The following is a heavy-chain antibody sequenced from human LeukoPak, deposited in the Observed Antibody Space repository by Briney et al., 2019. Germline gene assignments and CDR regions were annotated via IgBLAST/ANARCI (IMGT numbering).Heavy chain of an antibody. CDR2: IYYSGSA. D-gene: IGHD3-16*01. J-gene: IGHJ4*02. CDR3: AKDIRGGDFDS. V-gene: IGHV4-39*07. Sequence: SETLSLTCSVSGGSISSSGHYWDWIRQPPGKGLEWIGNIYYSGSAYYNPSLKSRVIISVDTSKSQFSLQLSSVTAADTAVYYCAKDIRGGDFDSWGQGTLVTVSS. CDR1: GGSISSSGHY.